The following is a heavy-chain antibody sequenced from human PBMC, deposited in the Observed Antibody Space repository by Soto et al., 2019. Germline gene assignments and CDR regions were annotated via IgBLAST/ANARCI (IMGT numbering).Heavy chain of an antibody. V-gene: IGHV1-3*01. Sequence: GASVKVSCKASGYNFTSYSMHWGRPAPGQRLEWMGWINAGNGNTKYSQKFQGRVTITRDTSASTAYMELSSPRSEDTAVYYCARVIGGLYYFDYWGQGTLVTVSS. CDR1: GYNFTSYS. CDR3: ARVIGGLYYFDY. D-gene: IGHD3-16*01. CDR2: INAGNGNT. J-gene: IGHJ4*02.